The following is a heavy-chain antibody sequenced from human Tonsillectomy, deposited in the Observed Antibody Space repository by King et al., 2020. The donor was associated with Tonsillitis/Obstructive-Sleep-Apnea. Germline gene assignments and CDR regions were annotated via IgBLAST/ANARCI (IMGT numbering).Heavy chain of an antibody. CDR2: ISYSGRT. D-gene: IGHD1/OR15-1a*01. V-gene: IGHV4-59*11. J-gene: IGHJ5*02. CDR1: GGSISSHY. CDR3: ARASEQLGWFDP. Sequence: QLQESGPGLVKPSETLSLTCTVSGGSISSHYWSWIRQPPGKGLEWRGYISYSGRTNFNPSLTSRVTMSVDTSKNQFSLKLGSVTAAETAVYYCARASEQLGWFDPWGQGTLVTVSS.